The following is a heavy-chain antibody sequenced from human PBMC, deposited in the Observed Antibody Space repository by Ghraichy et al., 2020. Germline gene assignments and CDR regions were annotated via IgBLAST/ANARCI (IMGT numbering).Heavy chain of an antibody. J-gene: IGHJ5*02. Sequence: SQTLSLTCAVYGGSFSGYYWSWIRQPPGKGLEWIGEINHSGSTNYNPSLKSRVTISVDTSKNQFSLKLSSVTAADTAVYYCASFPRNLIAAAGTPPWGQGTLVTVSS. CDR3: ASFPRNLIAAAGTPP. CDR2: INHSGST. CDR1: GGSFSGYY. D-gene: IGHD6-13*01. V-gene: IGHV4-34*01.